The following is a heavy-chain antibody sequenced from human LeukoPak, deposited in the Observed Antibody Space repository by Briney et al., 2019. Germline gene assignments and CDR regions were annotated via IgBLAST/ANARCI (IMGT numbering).Heavy chain of an antibody. D-gene: IGHD2-2*02. J-gene: IGHJ6*02. CDR2: IYHSGST. Sequence: SQTLSLTCAVSGGSISSGGYSWSWIRQPPGKGLEWIGYIYHSGSTYYNPSLKSRVTISVDRSKNQFSLKLSSVTAADTAVYYCARDIVVVPAAILRPYYYYGMDVWGQGTTVTVSS. CDR1: GGSISSGGYS. CDR3: ARDIVVVPAAILRPYYYYGMDV. V-gene: IGHV4-30-2*01.